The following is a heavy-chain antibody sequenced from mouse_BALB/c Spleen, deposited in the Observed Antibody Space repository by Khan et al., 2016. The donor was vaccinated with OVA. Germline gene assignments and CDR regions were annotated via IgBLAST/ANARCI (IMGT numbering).Heavy chain of an antibody. V-gene: IGHV9-1*02. Sequence: QIQLVQSGPELKKPGETVKISCKASGYTFTNYGMNWVKQAPGKGLKWMGWINTYPGVPTYADDFKGRFAFSLETSATTAYLQFNTLKYEDMATYQSARGLNYDGSWFAYWGRGTLCTVSA. J-gene: IGHJ3*01. CDR2: INTYPGVP. CDR3: ARGLNYDGSWFAY. D-gene: IGHD2-4*01. CDR1: GYTFTNYG.